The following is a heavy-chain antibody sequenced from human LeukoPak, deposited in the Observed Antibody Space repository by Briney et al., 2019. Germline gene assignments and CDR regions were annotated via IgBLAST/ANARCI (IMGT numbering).Heavy chain of an antibody. D-gene: IGHD6-6*01. Sequence: GGSLRLSCEGSGFTFSTYWMDWVRQSPGKRLEWLASIHPDGSQKDYVESVKGRFTISRDNAKKSLYLQMNSLRAEDTATYYCATDRGYSSSDYWGQGTLVTVSS. CDR2: IHPDGSQK. J-gene: IGHJ4*02. V-gene: IGHV3-7*01. CDR3: ATDRGYSSSDY. CDR1: GFTFSTYW.